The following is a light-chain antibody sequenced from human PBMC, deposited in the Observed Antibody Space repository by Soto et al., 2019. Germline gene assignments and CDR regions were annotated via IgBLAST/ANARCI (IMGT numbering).Light chain of an antibody. CDR1: SSNIGNNY. J-gene: IGLJ2*01. Sequence: QSVLTQPPSVSAAPGQKVTISRSGSSSNIGNNYVSWYQQLPGTAPKLLIYENNKRPSGIPDRFSGSKSGTSATLGITGLQTGDEADYYCGTWDSSLSAGLFGGGTKVTVL. V-gene: IGLV1-51*02. CDR2: ENN. CDR3: GTWDSSLSAGL.